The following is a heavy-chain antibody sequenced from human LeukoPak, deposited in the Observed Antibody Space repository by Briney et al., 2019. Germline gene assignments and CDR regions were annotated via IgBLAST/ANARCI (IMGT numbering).Heavy chain of an antibody. CDR1: GCTFSSYA. V-gene: IGHV1-69*13. CDR2: IIPIFGTA. D-gene: IGHD1-26*01. CDR3: ARARPSPGRYYGY. Sequence: SVTVSFMASGCTFSSYAISGVRQAPGQGLEGMGGIIPIFGTANYAQKLQGRVTITADEYTSTNYMELQSMRSKDKDVYYCARARPSPGRYYGYWGQGTLVTVSS. J-gene: IGHJ4*02.